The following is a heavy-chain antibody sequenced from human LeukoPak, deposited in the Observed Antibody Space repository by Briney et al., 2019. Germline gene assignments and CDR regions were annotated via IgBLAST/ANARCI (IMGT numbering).Heavy chain of an antibody. D-gene: IGHD1-26*01. CDR1: GFTFNNYS. Sequence: WGSLTLSCAASGFTFNNYSMSWVRQAPGKGLEWVSTVSGSGAIAYYTDSDKGRFTISRDNSKNTLYLQMSSLTAKDTAVYYCAKDRSIGTYYTFDSWGQGTLVTVSS. CDR2: VSGSGAIA. J-gene: IGHJ4*02. V-gene: IGHV3-23*01. CDR3: AKDRSIGTYYTFDS.